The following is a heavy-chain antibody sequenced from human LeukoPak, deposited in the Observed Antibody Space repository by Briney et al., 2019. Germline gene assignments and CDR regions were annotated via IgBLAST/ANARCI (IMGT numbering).Heavy chain of an antibody. CDR1: GYTFTGYY. CDR2: INPNSGGT. V-gene: IGHV1-2*02. D-gene: IGHD6-6*01. J-gene: IGHJ6*02. CDR3: ARDQQGYSSSSGSYYYYGMDV. Sequence: ASVTVSCKASGYTFTGYYTHWVRQAPGHGLEWMGWINPNSGGTNYAQKFQGRVTMTRDTSISTAYMELSRLRSDDTAVYYCARDQQGYSSSSGSYYYYGMDVWAQGTTVTVSS.